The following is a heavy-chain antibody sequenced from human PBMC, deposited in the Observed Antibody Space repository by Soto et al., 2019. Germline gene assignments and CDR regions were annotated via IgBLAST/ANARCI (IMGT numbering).Heavy chain of an antibody. J-gene: IGHJ3*01. CDR2: IIPILGIA. Sequence: QVQLVQSGAEVKKPGSSVKVSCKASGGTFSSYTISWVRQAPGQGLEWMGRIIPILGIANYAQKFQGRVTITADKSTSTAYMELSRLRSEDTAVYYCPGRGGHYDSSGYYRRWGQWTMVTVSS. D-gene: IGHD3-22*01. CDR1: GGTFSSYT. V-gene: IGHV1-69*02. CDR3: PGRGGHYDSSGYYRR.